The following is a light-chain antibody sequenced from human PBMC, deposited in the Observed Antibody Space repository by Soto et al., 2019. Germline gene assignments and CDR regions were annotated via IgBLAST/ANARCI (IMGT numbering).Light chain of an antibody. Sequence: DIQMTQSPPSLPASVGDRVTITCQATHDISKFLNWYQHKPGRAPKLLIYDASILQTGVPSRFSGTRSGTHFTFTISSLQPEDIATYYCLQYHKIPLTFGGGTKVE. CDR2: DAS. CDR3: LQYHKIPLT. CDR1: HDISKF. J-gene: IGKJ4*01. V-gene: IGKV1-33*01.